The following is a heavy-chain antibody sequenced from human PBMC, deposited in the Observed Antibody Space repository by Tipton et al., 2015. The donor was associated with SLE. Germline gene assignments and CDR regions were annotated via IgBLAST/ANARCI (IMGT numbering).Heavy chain of an antibody. J-gene: IGHJ5*02. CDR1: GYSISSGYY. CDR3: ARGRSGLNWFDP. CDR2: IYYSGST. V-gene: IGHV4-38-2*01. D-gene: IGHD2-15*01. Sequence: TLSLTCVVSGYSISSGYYWGWIRQPPGKGLEWIGSIYYSGSTNYNPSLKSRVTISVDTSKNQFSLKLSSVTAADTAVYYCARGRSGLNWFDPWGQGTLVTVSS.